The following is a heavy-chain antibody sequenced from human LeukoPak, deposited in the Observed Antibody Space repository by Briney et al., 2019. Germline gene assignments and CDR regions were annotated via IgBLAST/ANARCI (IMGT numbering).Heavy chain of an antibody. CDR2: ISSSSTTT. J-gene: IGHJ4*02. Sequence: GGSLRLSCAVYEITFSRYSMNWVRQAPGKGLELVSYISSSSTTTYYADSVKGRFTISRDNARNLVYLEMHSLRAEDTALYYCALGWYAIDYWGQGTLVTVSS. V-gene: IGHV3-48*04. CDR3: ALGWYAIDY. D-gene: IGHD6-19*01. CDR1: EITFSRYS.